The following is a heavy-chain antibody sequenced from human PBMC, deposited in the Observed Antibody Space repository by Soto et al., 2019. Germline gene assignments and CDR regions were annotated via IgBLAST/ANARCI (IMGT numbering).Heavy chain of an antibody. Sequence: SETLSLTCAVYGGSFSGYYWSWIRQPPGKGLEWIGEINHSGSTNYNPSLKSRVTISVDTSKNQFSLKLSSVTAADTAVYYCARGVPYSYGAHDIWGQGTLVTVSS. V-gene: IGHV4-34*01. D-gene: IGHD4-17*01. CDR1: GGSFSGYY. CDR2: INHSGST. CDR3: ARGVPYSYGAHDI. J-gene: IGHJ4*02.